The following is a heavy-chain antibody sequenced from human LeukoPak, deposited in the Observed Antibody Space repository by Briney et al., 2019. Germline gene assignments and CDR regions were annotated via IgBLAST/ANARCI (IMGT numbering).Heavy chain of an antibody. Sequence: SVKVSCKASGYTFTSYGISWVRQALGQGLEWMGGIIPIFGTANYAQKFQGRVTITADESTSTAYVELSSLRSEDTAVYYCSRGGRAVPYYYYGMDVWGQGTTVTVSS. CDR3: SRGGRAVPYYYYGMDV. D-gene: IGHD3-10*01. V-gene: IGHV1-69*13. CDR1: GYTFTSYG. J-gene: IGHJ6*02. CDR2: IIPIFGTA.